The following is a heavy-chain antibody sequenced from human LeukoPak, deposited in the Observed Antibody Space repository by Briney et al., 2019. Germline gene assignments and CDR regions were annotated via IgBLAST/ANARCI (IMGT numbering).Heavy chain of an antibody. CDR3: ARVVVPAALNWYFDL. CDR1: GGTFSSYA. CDR2: IIPIFGTA. V-gene: IGHV1-69*05. J-gene: IGHJ2*01. D-gene: IGHD2-2*01. Sequence: GSSVKVSCKASGGTFSSYAISWVRQAPGQGLEWMGGIIPIFGTANYAQKFQGRVTITTDESTSTAYMELSSLRSEDTAVYYCARVVVPAALNWYFDLWGRGTLVTVSS.